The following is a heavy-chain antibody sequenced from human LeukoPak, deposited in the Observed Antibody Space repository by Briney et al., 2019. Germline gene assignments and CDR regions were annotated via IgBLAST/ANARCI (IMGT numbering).Heavy chain of an antibody. CDR2: IISSSSYI. Sequence: GGSLRLSCAASGFTFSSYSMNWVRQAPGKGLEWVSSIISSSSYIYYADSVKGRFTISRDNAKNSLYLQMNSLRAEDTAVYYCARVLTYDFWSGTRPHYYYYGVDVWGQGTTVTVSS. V-gene: IGHV3-21*01. CDR1: GFTFSSYS. CDR3: ARVLTYDFWSGTRPHYYYYGVDV. D-gene: IGHD3-3*01. J-gene: IGHJ6*02.